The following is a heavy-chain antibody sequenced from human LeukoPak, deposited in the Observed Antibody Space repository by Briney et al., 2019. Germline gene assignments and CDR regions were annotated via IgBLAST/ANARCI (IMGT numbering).Heavy chain of an antibody. CDR3: ARDGSRYSGSFLDP. CDR1: GGSISSSSYY. J-gene: IGHJ5*02. CDR2: IYYSGST. D-gene: IGHD1-26*01. Sequence: SETLSLTCTVSGGSISSSSYYWGWIRQPPGKGLEWIGYIYYSGSTNYNPSLKSRVTISVDTSKNQFSLKLSSVTAADTAVYYCARDGSRYSGSFLDPWGQGTLVTVSS. V-gene: IGHV4-61*01.